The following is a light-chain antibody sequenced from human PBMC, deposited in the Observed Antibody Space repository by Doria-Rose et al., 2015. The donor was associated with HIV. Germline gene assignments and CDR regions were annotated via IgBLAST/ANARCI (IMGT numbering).Light chain of an antibody. J-gene: IGKJ1*01. CDR1: QSVNSN. CDR2: GAS. V-gene: IGKV3-15*01. Sequence: ELVMTQSPATLSVSPGERATLSCRASQSVNSNLAWYQQKPGQAPRLLIYGASTRATGIPARFSGSGSGTEFTLTISSMQSEDFAVYYCQHHNNWPPTFGQGTKVEIK. CDR3: QHHNNWPPT.